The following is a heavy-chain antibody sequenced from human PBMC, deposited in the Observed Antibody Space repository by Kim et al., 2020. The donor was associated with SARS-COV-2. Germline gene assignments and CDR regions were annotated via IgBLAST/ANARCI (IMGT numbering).Heavy chain of an antibody. CDR3: ARDRMVVRYWYFDL. D-gene: IGHD2-15*01. Sequence: SETLSLTCTVSGGSISSGDYYWSWIRQPPGKGLEWIGYIYYSGSTYYNPSLKSRVTISVDTSKNQFSLKLSSVTAADTAVYYCARDRMVVRYWYFDLWGRGTLVTVSS. CDR1: GGSISSGDYY. V-gene: IGHV4-30-4*01. CDR2: IYYSGST. J-gene: IGHJ2*01.